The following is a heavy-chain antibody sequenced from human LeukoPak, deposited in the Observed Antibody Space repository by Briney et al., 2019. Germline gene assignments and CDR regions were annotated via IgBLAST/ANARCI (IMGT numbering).Heavy chain of an antibody. Sequence: GGSLRLSCAASGFTFSSYAMHWVRQAPGKGLEWVAVISYDGSNKYYADSVKGRFTISRDNSKNTLYLQMNSLRAEDTAVYYCARDYPRWQVDYWGQGTLVTVSS. CDR1: GFTFSSYA. V-gene: IGHV3-30-3*01. J-gene: IGHJ4*02. CDR2: ISYDGSNK. CDR3: ARDYPRWQVDY. D-gene: IGHD4-23*01.